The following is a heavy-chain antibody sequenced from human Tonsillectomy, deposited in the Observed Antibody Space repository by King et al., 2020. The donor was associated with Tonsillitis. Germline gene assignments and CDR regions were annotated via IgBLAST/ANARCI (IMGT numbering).Heavy chain of an antibody. Sequence: QLVQSGAEVKKPGSSVRVSCKASGGTFINYAITWVRQAPGQGLEWMGGIIPIFATTDYAQKFQGRVTITADESTNTGYMELSSLRSEDTAVYYCARGSHDILTDRLVGYYMDVWGKGTTVTVSS. V-gene: IGHV1-69*01. CDR3: ARGSHDILTDRLVGYYMDV. J-gene: IGHJ6*03. CDR1: GGTFINYA. CDR2: IIPIFATT. D-gene: IGHD3-9*01.